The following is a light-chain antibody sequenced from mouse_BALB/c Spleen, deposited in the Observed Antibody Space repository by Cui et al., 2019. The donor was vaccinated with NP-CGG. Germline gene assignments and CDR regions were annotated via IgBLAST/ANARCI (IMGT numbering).Light chain of an antibody. V-gene: IGLV1*01. CDR3: ALWYSNHWV. CDR2: GTK. CDR1: TGAVTTNNY. J-gene: IGLJ1*01. Sequence: QAVVTQESALTTSPGETVTLTCRSSTGAVTTNNYANWVQEKPDHLFTGLIGGTKNRAPGVPARFSGSLIGDKAALTITGERTEDEAIYFCALWYSNHWVFGGGTKLTVL.